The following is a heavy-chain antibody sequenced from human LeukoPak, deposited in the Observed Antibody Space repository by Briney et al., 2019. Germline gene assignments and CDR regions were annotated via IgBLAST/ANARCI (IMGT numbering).Heavy chain of an antibody. CDR1: GFTFSSYA. CDR2: ISYDGSNK. D-gene: IGHD5-12*01. V-gene: IGHV3-30-3*01. CDR3: ARDGPSGYDFSY. Sequence: GGSLRLSCAASGFTFSSYAMHWVRQAPGKGLEWVAVISYDGSNKYYADSVKGRFTISRDNSKNTLYLQMNSLRAEDTAVYYCARDGPSGYDFSYWGQGTLVTVSS. J-gene: IGHJ4*02.